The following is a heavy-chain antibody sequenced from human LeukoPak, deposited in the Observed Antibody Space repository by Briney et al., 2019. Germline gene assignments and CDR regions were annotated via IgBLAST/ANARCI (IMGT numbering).Heavy chain of an antibody. CDR2: ISWDGGSI. V-gene: IGHV3-43*01. J-gene: IGHJ6*02. CDR1: GFTFDDYT. CDR3: AKDWSPYYDILTGYYFYGLDV. D-gene: IGHD3-9*01. Sequence: GGSLRLSCAASGFTFDDYTMHWVRQAPGKGLEWVSLISWDGGSIYYADSVKGRFTISRDNGKNSLYLQMNSLRTEDTALYYCAKDWSPYYDILTGYYFYGLDVWGQGTTVTVSS.